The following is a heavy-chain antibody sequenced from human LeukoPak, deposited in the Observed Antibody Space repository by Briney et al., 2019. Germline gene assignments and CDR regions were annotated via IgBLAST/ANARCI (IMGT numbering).Heavy chain of an antibody. CDR2: IYYSGST. CDR3: AELGITMIGGV. V-gene: IGHV4-39*07. Sequence: FETLSLTCTVSGGSISSSSYYWGWIRQPPGKGLEWIGSIYYSGSTYYNPSLKSRVTISVDTSKNQFSLKLSSVTAADTAVYYCAELGITMIGGVWGKGTTVTISS. CDR1: GGSISSSSYY. J-gene: IGHJ6*04. D-gene: IGHD3-10*02.